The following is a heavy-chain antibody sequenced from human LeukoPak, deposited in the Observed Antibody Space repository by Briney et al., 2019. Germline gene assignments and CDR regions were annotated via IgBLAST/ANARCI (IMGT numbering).Heavy chain of an antibody. V-gene: IGHV4-59*11. CDR3: ATIKRGNIFGYFDF. CDR2: MLDTVTA. CDR1: GASMNIHY. Sequence: SETLSLTCAVSGASMNIHYWSWIRQPPGKGLEWIGYMLDTVTAKDNPSLKRRFTLSADTSKNQFSLRLTSVTAADTAVYYCATIKRGNIFGYFDFWGQGIPVTVSS. J-gene: IGHJ4*02. D-gene: IGHD5-18*01.